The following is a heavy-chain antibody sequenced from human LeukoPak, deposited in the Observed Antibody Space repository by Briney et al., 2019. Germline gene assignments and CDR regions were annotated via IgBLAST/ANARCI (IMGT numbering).Heavy chain of an antibody. CDR1: GGSISSYY. CDR3: ARASLCSSTSCHSGDWFDP. J-gene: IGHJ5*02. CDR2: IYYSGST. Sequence: PSETLSLTWTVSGGSISSYYWSWIRQPPGKGLEWIGYIYYSGSTNYNPSLKSRVTISVDTSKNQFSLKLSSVTAADTAVYYCARASLCSSTSCHSGDWFDPWGQGTLVTVSS. D-gene: IGHD2-2*01. V-gene: IGHV4-59*01.